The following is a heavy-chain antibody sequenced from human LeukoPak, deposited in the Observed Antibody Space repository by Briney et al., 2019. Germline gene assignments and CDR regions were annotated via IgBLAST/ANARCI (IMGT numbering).Heavy chain of an antibody. CDR1: GYTFTSYG. Sequence: ASVKVSCKASGYTFTSYGISWVRQAPGQGLEWMGWMNPNSGNTGYAQKFQGRVTMTRNTSISTAYMELSSLRSEDTAVYYCARGSFRNPDYYDSSGYYGTSSDYWGQGTLVTVSS. D-gene: IGHD3-22*01. J-gene: IGHJ4*02. V-gene: IGHV1-8*02. CDR3: ARGSFRNPDYYDSSGYYGTSSDY. CDR2: MNPNSGNT.